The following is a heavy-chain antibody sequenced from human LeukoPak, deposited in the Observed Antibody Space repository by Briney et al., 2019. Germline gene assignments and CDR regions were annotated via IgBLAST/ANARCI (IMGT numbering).Heavy chain of an antibody. CDR3: ARDIGMTGGYCSGGSCAKGIDY. V-gene: IGHV1-69*04. Sequence: SVKVSCKASGGTFSSYAISWVRQAPGQGLEWMGRIIPILGIANYAQKFQGRVTITADKSTSTAYMELSSLRSEDTAVYYCARDIGMTGGYCSGGSCAKGIDYWGQGTLVTVSS. D-gene: IGHD2-15*01. CDR2: IIPILGIA. CDR1: GGTFSSYA. J-gene: IGHJ4*02.